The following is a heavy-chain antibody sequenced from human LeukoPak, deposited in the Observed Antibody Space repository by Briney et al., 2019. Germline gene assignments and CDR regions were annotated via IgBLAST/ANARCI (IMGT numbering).Heavy chain of an antibody. CDR3: ARGGYSYIDY. CDR1: GGSISSYY. Sequence: PSETLSLTCTVSGGSISSYYWSWIRQPPRKGLEWIGYIYYSGSTNYNPSLKSRVTISVDTSKNQCSLKVGAVTAADTAVYYCARGGYSYIDYWGQGTLVTVSS. CDR2: IYYSGST. D-gene: IGHD5-18*01. V-gene: IGHV4-59*08. J-gene: IGHJ4*02.